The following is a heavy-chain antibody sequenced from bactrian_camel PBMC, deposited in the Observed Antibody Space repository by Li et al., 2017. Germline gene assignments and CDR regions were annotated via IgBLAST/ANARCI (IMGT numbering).Heavy chain of an antibody. CDR2: VDSNGVT. D-gene: IGHD1*01. J-gene: IGHJ4*01. CDR3: AVDVDLLRVIRCPRLNADSLNY. V-gene: IGHV3S53*01. CDR1: ESTYRSIC. Sequence: HVQLVESGGGSVQAGGSLTLSCTASESTYRSICMAWFRQAPGSQRETVATVDSNGVTKVAGSVKGRFTVSKDNAKNTLYLQMNSLKPEDTATYYCAVDVDLLRVIRCPRLNADSLNYWGQGTQVTVS.